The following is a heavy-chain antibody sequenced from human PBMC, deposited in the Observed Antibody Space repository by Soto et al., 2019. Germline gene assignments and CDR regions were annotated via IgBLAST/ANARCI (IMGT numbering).Heavy chain of an antibody. Sequence: SQALPLTCAISGDSVSSKSAAWNWIRQSPSRGLEWLGRTYYRSKWYNDYAVSVKSRITINPDTSKNQFSLQLNSVTPEDTAVYYCARDPGIAAAGYYYYGMDVWGQGTTVTVSS. CDR1: GDSVSSKSAA. D-gene: IGHD6-13*01. CDR2: TYYRSKWYN. CDR3: ARDPGIAAAGYYYYGMDV. V-gene: IGHV6-1*01. J-gene: IGHJ6*02.